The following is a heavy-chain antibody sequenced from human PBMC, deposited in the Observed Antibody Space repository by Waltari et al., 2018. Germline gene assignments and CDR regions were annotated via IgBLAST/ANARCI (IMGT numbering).Heavy chain of an antibody. J-gene: IGHJ5*02. CDR1: GFTFSSFA. CDR2: ISGSGGRT. Sequence: EVQLLESAGGLVQPGGSLRLSCAASGFTFSSFAMNWVRQAPGKGLEWVSAISGSGGRTYYAEAVKGRFTISRDKSKNTLYLQMNSLRAEDTAVYYCAKGQYCSGGSCYLRGWFDPWGQGTLVTVSS. CDR3: AKGQYCSGGSCYLRGWFDP. D-gene: IGHD2-15*01. V-gene: IGHV3-23*01.